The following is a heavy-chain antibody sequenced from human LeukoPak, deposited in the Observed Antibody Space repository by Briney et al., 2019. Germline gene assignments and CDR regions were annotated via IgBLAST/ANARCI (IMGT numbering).Heavy chain of an antibody. J-gene: IGHJ6*04. CDR1: GGSISSYY. V-gene: IGHV4-4*07. Sequence: SETLSLTCTVSGGSISSYYWSWIRQPAGKGLEWIGRIYTSGSTNYNPSLKSRATMSVDTSKNQFSLNLSSVTAADTAVYYCAELGITMIGGVWGKGTTVTISS. CDR2: IYTSGST. D-gene: IGHD3-10*02. CDR3: AELGITMIGGV.